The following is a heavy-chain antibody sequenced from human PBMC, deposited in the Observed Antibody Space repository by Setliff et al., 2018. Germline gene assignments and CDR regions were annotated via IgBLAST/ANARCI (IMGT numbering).Heavy chain of an antibody. J-gene: IGHJ6*02. CDR2: IIPIFGTA. V-gene: IGHV1-69*05. D-gene: IGHD3-3*01. CDR1: GGTFSSYA. Sequence: ASVKVSCQASGGTFSSYAISWVRQAPGQGLEWMGGIIPIFGTANYAQKFQGRVTITTDESTSTAYMEPSSLRAEDTAVYYCARDHGQGGYNCWSGYYAYYYYGMDVWGQGTTVTVSS. CDR3: ARDHGQGGYNCWSGYYAYYYYGMDV.